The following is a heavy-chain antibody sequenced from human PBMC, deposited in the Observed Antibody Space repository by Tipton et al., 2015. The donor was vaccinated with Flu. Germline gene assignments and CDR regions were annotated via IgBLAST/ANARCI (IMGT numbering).Heavy chain of an antibody. CDR2: IYYSGST. Sequence: TLSLTCTVSGGSISSGGYYWSWIRQHPGKGLEWIGYIYYSGSTNYNPSLKSRVTISVDTSKNQFSLKLSSVTAADTAVYYCARDKAMVRGVKGVWYFDLWGRGTLVTVSS. CDR1: GGSISSGGYY. V-gene: IGHV4-61*08. D-gene: IGHD3-10*01. J-gene: IGHJ2*01. CDR3: ARDKAMVRGVKGVWYFDL.